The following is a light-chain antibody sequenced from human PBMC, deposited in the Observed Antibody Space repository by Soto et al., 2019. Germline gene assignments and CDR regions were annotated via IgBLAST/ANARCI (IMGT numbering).Light chain of an antibody. CDR2: GTS. Sequence: IVLTQSSGTLSLSPGERATLSCMGAQSVSSSYLAWYQQKPGRAPRLLIFGTSARATGIPDRFSGSGSGTDFTLTISRLEPEDFAVYYCQHYGSSPRTFGQGTKVDI. CDR3: QHYGSSPRT. J-gene: IGKJ1*01. V-gene: IGKV3-20*01. CDR1: QSVSSSY.